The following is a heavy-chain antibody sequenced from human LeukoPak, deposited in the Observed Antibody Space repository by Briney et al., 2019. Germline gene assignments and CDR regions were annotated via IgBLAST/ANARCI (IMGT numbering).Heavy chain of an antibody. CDR3: YGENAKHTAMIASEY. Sequence: PLETLSLTCTVSGGSISSSSYYWGWMRQPPGKGLEWIGSIYYSGSTYYNPSLKSRVTISVDTSKNQFSLKLSSVTAADTAVSFYYGENAKHTAMIASEYWGPLILVTVSS. D-gene: IGHD5-18*01. CDR2: IYYSGST. V-gene: IGHV4-39*01. J-gene: IGHJ4*02. CDR1: GGSISSSSYY.